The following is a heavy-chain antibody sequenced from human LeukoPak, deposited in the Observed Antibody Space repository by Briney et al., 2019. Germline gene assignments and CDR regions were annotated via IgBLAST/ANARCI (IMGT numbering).Heavy chain of an antibody. V-gene: IGHV3-74*01. CDR1: GFTFSAHW. CDR2: ITHEGGDA. CDR3: ARVLTYFDL. J-gene: IGHJ5*01. Sequence: GGSLRLSCAGSGFTFSAHWMHWVRQGPGKGLVWIARITHEGGDANYADSVKGRFTISRDNDNKVLYLEMNSLTADDTGVYYCARVLTYFDLWGQGTLVTVSS.